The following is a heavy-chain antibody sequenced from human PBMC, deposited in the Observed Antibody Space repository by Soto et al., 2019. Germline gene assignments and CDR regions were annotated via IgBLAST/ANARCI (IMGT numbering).Heavy chain of an antibody. Sequence: GGSLRLSCATSGFYFSSYSMNWVRQEPGKGLEWVSYISSSSSTIYYADSVKGRFTISRDNAKNSLYLQMNSLRDEDTAVYYCARESRFLEWLSLNWFDPWGQGTLVTVSS. CDR1: GFYFSSYS. CDR3: ARESRFLEWLSLNWFDP. J-gene: IGHJ5*02. CDR2: ISSSSSTI. D-gene: IGHD3-3*01. V-gene: IGHV3-48*02.